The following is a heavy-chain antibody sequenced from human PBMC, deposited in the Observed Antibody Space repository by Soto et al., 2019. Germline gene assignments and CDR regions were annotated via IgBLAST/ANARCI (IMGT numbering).Heavy chain of an antibody. Sequence: ASVKVSCKASGYTFTSYAMHWVRQAPGQRLEWMGWINAGNGNTKYSQKFQGRVTITRDTSASTAYMELSSLRAEDTAVYYCAKDPRGYSYGWGQPLPVTPNALDIWGQGTMVTVSS. V-gene: IGHV1-3*01. D-gene: IGHD5-18*01. J-gene: IGHJ3*02. CDR1: GYTFTSYA. CDR3: AKDPRGYSYGWGQPLPVTPNALDI. CDR2: INAGNGNT.